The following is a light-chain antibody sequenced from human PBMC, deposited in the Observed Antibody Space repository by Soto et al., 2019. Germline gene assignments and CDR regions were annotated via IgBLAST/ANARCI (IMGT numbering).Light chain of an antibody. CDR3: QSYDSSLSGSWV. CDR2: TDN. J-gene: IGLJ3*02. CDR1: SSNIGINT. Sequence: QSALTQPPSASGTPGQRVTISCSGGSSNIGINTVNWYQQLPGTAPKVLIYTDNERPSGVPDRFSGSKSGTSASLAITGLQAEDEADYYCQSYDSSLSGSWVFGGGTKVTVL. V-gene: IGLV1-44*01.